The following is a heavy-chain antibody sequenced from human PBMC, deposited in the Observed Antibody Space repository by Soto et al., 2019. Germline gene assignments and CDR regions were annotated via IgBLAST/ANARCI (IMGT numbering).Heavy chain of an antibody. CDR1: GGSISSSSYY. J-gene: IGHJ5*02. D-gene: IGHD3-3*01. CDR3: ARDYFSTIFGVDYNWFDP. V-gene: IGHV4-39*07. CDR2: IYYSGST. Sequence: SETLSLTCTVSGGSISSSSYYWGWIRQPPGQGLEWIGSIYYSGSTYYNPSLKSRVTISVDTSKNQFSLKLISVTAAVTAVYYCARDYFSTIFGVDYNWFDPWGQGTLVTVSS.